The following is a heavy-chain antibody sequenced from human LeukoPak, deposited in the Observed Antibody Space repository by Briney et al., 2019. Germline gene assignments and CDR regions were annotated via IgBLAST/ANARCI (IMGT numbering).Heavy chain of an antibody. CDR2: MNPNSGNT. D-gene: IGHD1-14*01. CDR1: GYTFTSYD. Sequence: ASVKVSCKASGYTFTSYDINWVRQATGQGLEWMGWMNPNSGNTGYAQKFQGRVTMTRNTSISTAYVELSSLRSEDTAVYYCARLFLSQPEYYYYYYMDVWGKGTTVTVSS. J-gene: IGHJ6*03. CDR3: ARLFLSQPEYYYYYYMDV. V-gene: IGHV1-8*01.